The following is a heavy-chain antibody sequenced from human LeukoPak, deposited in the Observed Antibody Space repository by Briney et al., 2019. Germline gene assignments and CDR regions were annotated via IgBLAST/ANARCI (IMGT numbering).Heavy chain of an antibody. Sequence: SETPSLTCTVSGGSINNYYWSWIRQPPGKGLEWVGCIYYSGSTNYNPSLKSRVTISVDTSKSQFSLKVSSVTAADTAVYYCARSRLWFDYWGQGTLVTVSS. D-gene: IGHD2-21*01. CDR3: ARSRLWFDY. V-gene: IGHV4-59*01. CDR2: IYYSGST. J-gene: IGHJ4*02. CDR1: GGSINNYY.